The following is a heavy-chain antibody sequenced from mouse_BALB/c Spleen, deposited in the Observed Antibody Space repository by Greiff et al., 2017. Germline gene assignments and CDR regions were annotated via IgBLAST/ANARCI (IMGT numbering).Heavy chain of an antibody. CDR3: ARCGYEAWFAY. CDR2: ISSGGGST. CDR1: GFAFSSYD. V-gene: IGHV5-12-1*01. D-gene: IGHD2-2*01. Sequence: EVMLVESGGGLVKPGGSLKLSCAASGFAFSSYDMSWVRQTPEKRLEWVAYISSGGGSTYYPDTVKGRFTISRDNAKNTLYLQMSSLKSEDTAMYYCARCGYEAWFAYWGQGTLVTVSA. J-gene: IGHJ3*01.